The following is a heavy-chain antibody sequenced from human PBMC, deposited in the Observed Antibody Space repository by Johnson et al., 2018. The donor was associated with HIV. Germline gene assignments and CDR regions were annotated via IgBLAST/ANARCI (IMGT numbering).Heavy chain of an antibody. D-gene: IGHD3-3*01. V-gene: IGHV3-11*04. Sequence: QVQLVESGGGVVQPGRSLRLSCAASGFTFSDYYMSWMRQAPGQGLEWVSYISSSGSNIYKADSVKGRFTISRDNSKNTLYLQMNSLRAEDTALYYVTKGGIFGVVMEAFDIWGQGTMVTVSS. CDR3: TKGGIFGVVMEAFDI. CDR2: ISSSGSNI. CDR1: GFTFSDYY. J-gene: IGHJ3*02.